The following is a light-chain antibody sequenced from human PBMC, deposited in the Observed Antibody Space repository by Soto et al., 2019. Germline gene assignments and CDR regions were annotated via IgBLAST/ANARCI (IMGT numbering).Light chain of an antibody. J-gene: IGLJ3*02. CDR3: ETWDSNTRV. Sequence: QSVLTQSSSASASLGSSVKLTCTLSSGHSSYIIAWHQQQPGKAPRYLMKLEGSGSYNKGSGVPDRFSGSSSGADRYLTIANLQFEEEADYYRETWDSNTRVFGGGTKLAVL. CDR1: SGHSSYI. V-gene: IGLV4-60*02. CDR2: LEGSGSY.